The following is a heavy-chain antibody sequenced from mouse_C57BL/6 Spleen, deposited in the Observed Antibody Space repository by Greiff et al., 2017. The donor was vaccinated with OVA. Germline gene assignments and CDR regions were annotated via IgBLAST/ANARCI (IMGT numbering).Heavy chain of an antibody. CDR2: IDPSDSET. CDR1: GYTFTSYW. V-gene: IGHV1-52*01. J-gene: IGHJ2*01. Sequence: QVQLQQPGAELVRPGSSVKLSCKASGYTFTSYWMHWVKQRPIQGLEWIGNIDPSDSETHYNQKFKDKATLTVDKSSSTAYMQLSSLTSEDSAVYYCARGGTTVVAGFDYWPRHHSHSLL. D-gene: IGHD1-1*01. CDR3: ARGGTTVVAGFDY.